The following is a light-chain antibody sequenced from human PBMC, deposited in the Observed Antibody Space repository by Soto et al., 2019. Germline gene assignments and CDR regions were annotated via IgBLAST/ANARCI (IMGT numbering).Light chain of an antibody. J-gene: IGLJ2*01. V-gene: IGLV4-69*01. CDR1: SGPSTYA. CDR3: QTWGTAVV. CDR2: LNSDGSH. Sequence: QSALTQSPSASASLGASVKLTCTLTSGPSTYAIAWHQQQPEKGPRYLMKLNSDGSHTKGDGIPDRFSGSSSGAERYLTISSLQSEDEADYYCQTWGTAVVFGGGTKLTVL.